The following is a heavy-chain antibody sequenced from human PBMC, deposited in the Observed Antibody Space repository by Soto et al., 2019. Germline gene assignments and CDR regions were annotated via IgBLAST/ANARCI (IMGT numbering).Heavy chain of an antibody. D-gene: IGHD1-1*01. CDR3: ARRYVGGFDY. Sequence: QVQLLESGPGLVKPSETLSLTCTVSGGSIRSYYWSWIRQPPGKGLEWIGYIYSSGSTNYNPSLKSRVTISVDTSKNQFSLKLSSVTAADTAVYYCARRYVGGFDYWGQGTLVTVSS. CDR2: IYSSGST. J-gene: IGHJ4*02. V-gene: IGHV4-59*08. CDR1: GGSIRSYY.